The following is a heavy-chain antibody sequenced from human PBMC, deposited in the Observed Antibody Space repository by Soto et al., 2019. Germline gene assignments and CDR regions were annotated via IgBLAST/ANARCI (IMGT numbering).Heavy chain of an antibody. CDR1: GGSFSGYY. Sequence: SETLSLTCAVYGGSFSGYYWSWIRQPPGKGLEWIGEINHSGSTNYNPSLKSRVTISVDTSKNQFSLKLSSVTAADTAVYYCARGPRGVFQHWGQGTLVTVSS. CDR2: INHSGST. J-gene: IGHJ1*01. V-gene: IGHV4-34*01. CDR3: ARGPRGVFQH. D-gene: IGHD3-16*01.